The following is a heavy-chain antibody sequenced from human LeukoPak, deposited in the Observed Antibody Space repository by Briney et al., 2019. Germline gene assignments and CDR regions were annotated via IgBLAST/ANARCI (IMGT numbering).Heavy chain of an antibody. CDR2: ISGNGGTT. CDR3: AKRPGSPYYYYYMDV. J-gene: IGHJ6*03. D-gene: IGHD1-26*01. CDR1: GFSFSSYA. V-gene: IGHV3-23*01. Sequence: GGSLRLSCEASGFSFSSYAMNWVRQAPGKELEWVSVISGNGGTTYYADSVKGRFTISRDNSKNTLYLQMNSLKAEDTAVYYCAKRPGSPYYYYYMDVWGKGTTVTVSS.